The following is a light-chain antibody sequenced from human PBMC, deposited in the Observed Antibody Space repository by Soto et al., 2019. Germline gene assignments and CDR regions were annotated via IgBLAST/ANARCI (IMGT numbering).Light chain of an antibody. CDR2: GAS. V-gene: IGKV3-20*01. CDR1: QSVTSNY. Sequence: IVLTQSPGTLSLSPGERATLSCRASQSVTSNYLAWYQQKPGQAPSLLIFGASIRATGIPDRFSGSGSGTDFALTISRLEPEDFAVYYCQQYGSSPPTFGQGTKVDIK. CDR3: QQYGSSPPT. J-gene: IGKJ1*01.